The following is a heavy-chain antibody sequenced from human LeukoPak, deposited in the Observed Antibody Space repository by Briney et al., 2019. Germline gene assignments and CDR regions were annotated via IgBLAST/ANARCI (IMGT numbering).Heavy chain of an antibody. V-gene: IGHV3-23*01. CDR1: GFTFSNYA. D-gene: IGHD3-10*02. Sequence: SGGSLRLSCAASGFTFSNYAMRWARQAPGKGLEWVSGISGSGDSTYYADSVKGRFTISRDNAKNSLYLQMNSLRAEDTAVYYCAELGITMIGGVWGKGTTVTISS. CDR2: ISGSGDST. CDR3: AELGITMIGGV. J-gene: IGHJ6*04.